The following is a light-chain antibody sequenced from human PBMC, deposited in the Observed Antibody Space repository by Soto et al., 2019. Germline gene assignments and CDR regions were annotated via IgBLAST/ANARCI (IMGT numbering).Light chain of an antibody. CDR1: NNDVGFYNY. V-gene: IGLV2-11*01. CDR2: DVN. Sequence: QSVLTQPRSVSGSPGQSVTISCTGTNNDVGFYNYVSWYQQQLGKAPKLLIYDVNKRPSGVPPRFSGSKSANTASLTNSGLQAADEADYYCNSYAGGLVLFGGGTKLTVL. J-gene: IGLJ2*01. CDR3: NSYAGGLVL.